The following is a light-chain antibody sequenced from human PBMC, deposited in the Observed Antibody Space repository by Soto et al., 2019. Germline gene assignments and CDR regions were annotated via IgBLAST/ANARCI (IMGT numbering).Light chain of an antibody. CDR2: EVS. V-gene: IGLV2-14*01. J-gene: IGLJ3*02. Sequence: QSALTQPASVSGSPGKRIPIPSTETRSNVGSYNYASWYQQHPGKAPKLMIYEVSNRPSGVSNRFSGSKSGNTASLTISGLQAEDEANYYCSSYTSISTRVFGGGTQLTVL. CDR3: SSYTSISTRV. CDR1: RSNVGSYNY.